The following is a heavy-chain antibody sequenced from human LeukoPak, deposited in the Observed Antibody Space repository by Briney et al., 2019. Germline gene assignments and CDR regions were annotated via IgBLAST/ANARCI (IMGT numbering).Heavy chain of an antibody. CDR3: ARELRGLMAF. CDR1: GFTFSSYE. J-gene: IGHJ3*01. Sequence: GGSLRLSCAASGFTFSSYEMNWVRQAPGKGLEWVSYISSSGSTIYYADSVKGRFTISRDNAKNSLYPQMNSLRAEDTAVYYCARELRGLMAFWGQGTMVTVSS. V-gene: IGHV3-48*03. D-gene: IGHD5-24*01. CDR2: ISSSGSTI.